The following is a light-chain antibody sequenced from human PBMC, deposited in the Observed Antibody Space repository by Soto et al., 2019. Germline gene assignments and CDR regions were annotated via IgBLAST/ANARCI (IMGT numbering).Light chain of an antibody. Sequence: IQLTQSPASLSASVGDRVTITCRASQGISNYLNWYQQKPGRAPNLLIFGAKTLQSGVPSRFSGSGSGTDFTLTISSLQPEDFATFYCQQSYSSWTFGQGTKVDIK. CDR2: GAK. J-gene: IGKJ1*01. CDR1: QGISNY. V-gene: IGKV1-39*01. CDR3: QQSYSSWT.